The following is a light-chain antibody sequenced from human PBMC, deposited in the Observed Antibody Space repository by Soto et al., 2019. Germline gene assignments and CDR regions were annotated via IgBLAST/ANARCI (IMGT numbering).Light chain of an antibody. CDR1: QDISHY. CDR3: QKYNSAPET. CDR2: AAS. V-gene: IGKV1-27*01. Sequence: DIQLTQSPSSLSASVGDRVTITCRESQDISHYLAWYQQKPGKVPKLLIYAASTLQSGVPSRFSGSGSGTDFTLTISNLQPEDVATYYCQKYNSAPETFGQGTKLEIK. J-gene: IGKJ2*01.